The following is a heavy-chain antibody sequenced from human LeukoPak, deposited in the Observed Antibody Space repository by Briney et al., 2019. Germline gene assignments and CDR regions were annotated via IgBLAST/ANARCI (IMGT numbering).Heavy chain of an antibody. V-gene: IGHV1-8*01. CDR1: GYTFTTYD. CDR3: ARTAGDFDY. D-gene: IGHD3-16*01. CDR2: MNPKSGNT. J-gene: IGHJ4*02. Sequence: ASVKVSCKASGYTFTTYDISWVRQATGQGLEWMGWMNPKSGNTGYAQKFQGRVTMTRDTSISTAYMELSSLISDDTAMYYCARTAGDFDYWGQGTLVTVSS.